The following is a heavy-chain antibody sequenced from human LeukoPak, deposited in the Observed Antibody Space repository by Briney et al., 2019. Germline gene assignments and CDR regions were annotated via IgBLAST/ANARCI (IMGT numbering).Heavy chain of an antibody. D-gene: IGHD3-10*01. CDR2: IIPIFGTA. CDR1: GGTFISYA. Sequence: ASVKVSCKASGGTFISYAISWVRQAPGQGLEWMGGIIPIFGTANYAQKFQGRVTITADESTSTAYMELSSLRSEDTAVYYCAREGHDGGSYFDYWGQGTLVTVSS. V-gene: IGHV1-69*13. J-gene: IGHJ4*02. CDR3: AREGHDGGSYFDY.